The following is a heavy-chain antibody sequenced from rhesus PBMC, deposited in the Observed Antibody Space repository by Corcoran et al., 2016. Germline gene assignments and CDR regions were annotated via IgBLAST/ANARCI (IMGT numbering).Heavy chain of an antibody. CDR1: GSSLPTSGMG. Sequence: QVTLKESGPALVKPTQTLTLTGPFSGSSLPTSGMGVGWVRHPPGKALEWLAFIYWDDDKRYSTSLKTRVTISKDTSKNQVVLTMTNMDPVDTATYYCTRRPTWGFEFDFWGQGVLVTVSS. V-gene: IGHV2-174*01. CDR3: TRRPTWGFEFDF. J-gene: IGHJ4*01. D-gene: IGHD7-45*01. CDR2: IYWDDDK.